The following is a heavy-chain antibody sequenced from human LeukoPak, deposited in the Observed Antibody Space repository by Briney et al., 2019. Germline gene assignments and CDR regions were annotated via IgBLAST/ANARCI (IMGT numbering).Heavy chain of an antibody. J-gene: IGHJ3*02. D-gene: IGHD3-3*01. Sequence: GGSLRLSCEASGFTFSSYAMSWVRQAPGKGLEWVAVISYDGSNEYYAGSVKGRFTISRDSSKNTLYLQMNSLRAEDTAVYYCARAGGHYKWYFGDPIDIWGQGTMVTVSS. CDR2: ISYDGSNE. CDR1: GFTFSSYA. V-gene: IGHV3-30*04. CDR3: ARAGGHYKWYFGDPIDI.